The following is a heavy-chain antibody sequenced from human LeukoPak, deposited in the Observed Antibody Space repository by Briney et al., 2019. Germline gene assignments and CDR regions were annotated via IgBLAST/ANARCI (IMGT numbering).Heavy chain of an antibody. V-gene: IGHV4-4*02. CDR3: AGEAPPGAFEI. CDR1: GGSISSTNW. J-gene: IGHJ3*02. Sequence: SETPSLTCAVSGGSISSTNWWSWVRQPPGKGLEWIGEIYESGSANYNPSLKSRVTVSIDKSKNQFSLKLTSVTAADTAMYYCAGEAPPGAFEIWGLGTMVTVSS. CDR2: IYESGSA.